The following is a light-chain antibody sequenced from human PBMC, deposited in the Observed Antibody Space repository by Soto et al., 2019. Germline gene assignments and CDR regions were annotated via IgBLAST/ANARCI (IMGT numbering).Light chain of an antibody. CDR1: KIGTKS. CDR2: DDS. CDR3: SSYAERNSVL. J-gene: IGLJ3*02. V-gene: IGLV3-21*02. Sequence: SYELTQPPSVSVAPGQTARITWGGNKIGTKSVHWYQQKPGQAPVLVVFDDSDRPSGIPERFSGSKSGSTAFLTVSGVQAEDEADYYCSSYAERNSVLFGGGTKLTVL.